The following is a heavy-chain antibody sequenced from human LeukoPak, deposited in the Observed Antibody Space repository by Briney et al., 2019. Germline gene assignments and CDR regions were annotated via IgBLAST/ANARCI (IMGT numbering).Heavy chain of an antibody. Sequence: SSETLSLTCTVSGGSISSYYWSWIRQPAGKGLEWIGRIYTSGSTNYNPSLKSRVTISVDTSKNQFSLKLSSVTAADTAVYYCARSSSSWLPLDYWGQGTLVTVSS. D-gene: IGHD6-13*01. CDR3: ARSSSSWLPLDY. CDR2: IYTSGST. CDR1: GGSISSYY. V-gene: IGHV4-4*07. J-gene: IGHJ4*02.